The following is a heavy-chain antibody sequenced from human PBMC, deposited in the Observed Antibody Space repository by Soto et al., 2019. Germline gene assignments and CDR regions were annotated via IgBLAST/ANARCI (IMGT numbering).Heavy chain of an antibody. V-gene: IGHV3-30*18. CDR1: GFTFSSYG. CDR2: ISYDGSNK. J-gene: IGHJ6*02. Sequence: GGSLRLSCAASGFTFSSYGMHWVRQAPGKGLEWVAVISYDGSNKYYAEYVKGRFTISRNNSKNTLYLQKKSQKAEDTAVYYGAKGTLFSSSPDQNYYYYYGMDVWGQGTTVTVSS. D-gene: IGHD6-19*01. CDR3: AKGTLFSSSPDQNYYYYYGMDV.